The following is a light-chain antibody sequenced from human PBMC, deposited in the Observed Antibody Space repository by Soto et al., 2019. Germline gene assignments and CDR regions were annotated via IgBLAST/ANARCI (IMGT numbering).Light chain of an antibody. J-gene: IGKJ1*01. V-gene: IGKV3-20*01. CDR3: QQYATSPRT. CDR2: GAS. CDR1: QSVSSSY. Sequence: EIVLTQSPGTLSLSPGERATLSCRASQSVSSSYLAWYQQKPGQAPRLLISGASTRATGIPDRFSGSGSGTDFPLTFSRLEPEAFAVYYCQQYATSPRTFGQGTKVEVK.